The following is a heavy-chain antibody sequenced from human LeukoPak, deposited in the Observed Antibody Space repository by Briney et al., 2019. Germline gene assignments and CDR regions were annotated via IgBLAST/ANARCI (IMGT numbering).Heavy chain of an antibody. J-gene: IGHJ4*02. Sequence: GGSLRLSCAASGFNFRNYWMHLVRQVPGKGLVWVSRLGTDGSSPTYADSVKGRFSISRDNAKNTLYLQMNSLRVEDTAVYYCGRVHYYDTSAEVDWGQGTLVTVSS. V-gene: IGHV3-74*01. D-gene: IGHD3-22*01. CDR2: LGTDGSSP. CDR3: GRVHYYDTSAEVD. CDR1: GFNFRNYW.